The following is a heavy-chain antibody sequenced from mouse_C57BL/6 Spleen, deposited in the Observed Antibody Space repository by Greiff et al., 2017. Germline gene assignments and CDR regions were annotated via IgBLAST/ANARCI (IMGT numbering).Heavy chain of an antibody. J-gene: IGHJ2*01. Sequence: QVQLQQSGAELVMPGASVKLSCKASGYTFTSYWMHWVKQRPGQGLEWIGEIDPSDSYTNYNQKFKGKSTLTVDKSSSTAYMQLSSLTSEDSAVYYCARARYDYDGYYFDYWGQGTTLTVSS. V-gene: IGHV1-69*01. CDR2: IDPSDSYT. D-gene: IGHD2-4*01. CDR1: GYTFTSYW. CDR3: ARARYDYDGYYFDY.